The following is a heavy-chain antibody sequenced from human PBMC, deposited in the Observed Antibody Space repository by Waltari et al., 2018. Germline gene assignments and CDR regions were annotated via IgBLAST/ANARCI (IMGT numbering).Heavy chain of an antibody. Sequence: EVQLVQSGAEVKKPGESLKISCKGSGYSFTSYWIDWVRQMPGQGLEWVGMIYPGDSDTRYSPYFQGQVTSAADKTNSTAYLQWSSLKASETAMYYWARYVDNDYYYYMDVWGKGTTVTVSS. D-gene: IGHD5-12*01. CDR3: ARYVDNDYYYYMDV. J-gene: IGHJ6*03. CDR2: IYPGDSDT. V-gene: IGHV5-51*01. CDR1: GYSFTSYW.